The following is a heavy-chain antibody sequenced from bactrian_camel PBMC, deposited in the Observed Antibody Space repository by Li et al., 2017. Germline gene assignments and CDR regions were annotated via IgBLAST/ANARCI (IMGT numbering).Heavy chain of an antibody. CDR3: AARGPYCYTKLSVRDFTY. D-gene: IGHD2*01. CDR2: IDGGGRT. V-gene: IGHV3S42*01. CDR1: GFTYSRYS. Sequence: DVQLVESGGDLVRPGGSLRLSCAASGFTYSRYSMAWFRQAPGKEREGVAAIDGGGRTSYADSVKGRFTISKDNAKNTLYLQMNSLKPEDTAMYYCAARGPYCYTKLSVRDFTYWGQGTQVTVS. J-gene: IGHJ6*01.